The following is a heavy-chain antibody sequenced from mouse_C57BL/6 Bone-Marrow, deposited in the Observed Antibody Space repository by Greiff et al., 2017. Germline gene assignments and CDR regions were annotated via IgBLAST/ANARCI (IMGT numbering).Heavy chain of an antibody. CDR3: ARGDYYGSSDAMDY. D-gene: IGHD1-1*01. V-gene: IGHV15-2*01. CDR2: ILPSIGRT. Sequence: QVQLKESGSELRSPGSSVKLSCKDFDSEVFPIAYMSWVRQKPGHGFEWIGGILPSIGRTIYGEKFEDKATLDADTLSNTAYLELNSLTSEDSAIYYCARGDYYGSSDAMDYWGQGTSVTVSS. J-gene: IGHJ4*01. CDR1: DSEVFPIAY.